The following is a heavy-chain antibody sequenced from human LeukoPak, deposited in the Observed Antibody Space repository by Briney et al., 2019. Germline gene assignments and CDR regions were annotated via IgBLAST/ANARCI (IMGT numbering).Heavy chain of an antibody. CDR3: ARATTTRTQFDY. CDR1: GFTFSSTS. V-gene: IGHV3-53*01. CDR2: IYSGGST. Sequence: PGGSLRLSCAASGFTFSSTSMSWVRQAPGKGLEWVSVIYSGGSTYYADSVKGRFTISRDNSKNTLYLQMNSLRDEDTAVYFCARATTTRTQFDYWGQGTLVTVSS. J-gene: IGHJ4*02. D-gene: IGHD4-17*01.